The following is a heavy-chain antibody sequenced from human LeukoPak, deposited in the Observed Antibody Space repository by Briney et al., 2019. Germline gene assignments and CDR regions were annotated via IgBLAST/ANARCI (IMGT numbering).Heavy chain of an antibody. Sequence: GGSLRLSCTTSGFSFNTYSMSWVRQAPGKGLEWVSAINDDTPYYTDSVKGRVTVSRDNSRDTVYLHLNSLRAEDTAIYYCAKEYDLWHEQGNWFDTWGQGVLVTVSS. CDR2: INDDTP. CDR3: AKEYDLWHEQGNWFDT. V-gene: IGHV3-23*01. J-gene: IGHJ5*02. D-gene: IGHD3-3*01. CDR1: GFSFNTYS.